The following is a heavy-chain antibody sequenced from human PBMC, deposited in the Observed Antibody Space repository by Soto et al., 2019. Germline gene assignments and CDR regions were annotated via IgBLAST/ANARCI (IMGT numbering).Heavy chain of an antibody. CDR1: GVTFSSYA. V-gene: IGHV1-69*13. Sequence: ASVKVSCKASGVTFSSYAISWVRQVSGQGLAWMGGIIPIFGTANYAQKFQGRVAITADESTSTAYMELSSLRSEDTAVYYCARYPLVVVVAAIRYYHGMDVWAQATTVT. D-gene: IGHD2-15*01. J-gene: IGHJ6*02. CDR3: ARYPLVVVVAAIRYYHGMDV. CDR2: IIPIFGTA.